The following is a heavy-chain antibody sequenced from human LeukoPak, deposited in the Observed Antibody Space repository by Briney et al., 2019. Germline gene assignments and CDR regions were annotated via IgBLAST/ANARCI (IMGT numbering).Heavy chain of an antibody. CDR1: GFTFSGSA. CDR2: IRSKANSYAT. CDR3: TLWFGELLSIPNPDAFDI. J-gene: IGHJ3*02. V-gene: IGHV3-73*01. Sequence: GESLKISCAASGFTFSGSAMHWVRQASGKGLEWVGRIRSKANSYATAYAASVKGRFTISRDDSKNTAYLQMNSLKTEDTAVYYCTLWFGELLSIPNPDAFDIWGQGTMVTVSS. D-gene: IGHD3-10*01.